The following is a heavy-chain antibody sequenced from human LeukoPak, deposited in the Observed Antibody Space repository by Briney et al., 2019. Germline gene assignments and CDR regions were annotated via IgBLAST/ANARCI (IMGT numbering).Heavy chain of an antibody. CDR2: IKQDGSEK. D-gene: IGHD2-2*01. Sequence: GGSLRLSCAASGFTFSSYWMSWVRQAPGKGLEWVANIKQDGSEKYYVDSVKGRLTISRDNSKNALFLQMNSLSAEDTAVYYCAKSGPYCSSTTCNYFDYWGQGTLVTVSS. J-gene: IGHJ4*02. CDR3: AKSGPYCSSTTCNYFDY. CDR1: GFTFSSYW. V-gene: IGHV3-7*03.